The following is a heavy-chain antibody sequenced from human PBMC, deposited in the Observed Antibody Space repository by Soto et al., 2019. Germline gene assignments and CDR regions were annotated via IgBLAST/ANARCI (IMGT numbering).Heavy chain of an antibody. V-gene: IGHV3-23*01. CDR2: ISAGGSNT. CDR3: AKEYSTSFDY. D-gene: IGHD6-6*01. J-gene: IGHJ4*02. CDR1: GFSFSNYA. Sequence: GGSLRLSCAASGFSFSNYAMNWVRQAPGKGLEWVSAISAGGSNTNYADSVKGRFTISSDNSKNTLYLQMNGLRADDPAVYYCAKEYSTSFDYWGQGTPVTVSS.